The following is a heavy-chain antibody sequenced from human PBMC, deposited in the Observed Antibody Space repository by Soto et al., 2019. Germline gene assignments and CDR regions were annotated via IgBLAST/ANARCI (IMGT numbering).Heavy chain of an antibody. V-gene: IGHV6-1*01. Sequence: SQTLSLTCAISGDSVSSNSAAWNWIRQSPGRGLEWLGRTYYRSKWYYEYAFSVKSRITITPDTSRNQFSLQLSSVTPEDTAVYYCTRDRGGLAHWGQGTLVTVSS. D-gene: IGHD3-10*01. CDR3: TRDRGGLAH. CDR2: TYYRSKWYY. J-gene: IGHJ4*02. CDR1: GDSVSSNSAA.